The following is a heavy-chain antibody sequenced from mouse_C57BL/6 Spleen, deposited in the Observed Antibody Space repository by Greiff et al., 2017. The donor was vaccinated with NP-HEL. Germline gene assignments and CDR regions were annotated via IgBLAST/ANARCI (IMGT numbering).Heavy chain of an antibody. CDR2: IYPRSGNT. J-gene: IGHJ4*01. CDR3: ARGEAQVFAMDY. CDR1: GYTFTSYG. Sequence: QVQLKQSGAELARPGASVKLSCKASGYTFTSYGISWVKQRTGQGLEWIGEIYPRSGNTYYNEKFKGKATLTADKSSSTAYMELRSLTSEDSAVYFCARGEAQVFAMDYWGQGTSVTVSS. D-gene: IGHD3-2*02. V-gene: IGHV1-81*01.